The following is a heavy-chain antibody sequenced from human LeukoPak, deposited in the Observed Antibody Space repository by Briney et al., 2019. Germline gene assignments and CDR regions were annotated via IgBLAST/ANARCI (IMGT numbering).Heavy chain of an antibody. CDR3: AKVLYDYVWGGGGYFDF. CDR2: IGFDGSDK. D-gene: IGHD3-16*01. Sequence: GGSLRLSCEASGFTFSDFGMNWVRQAPGKGLEWVAYIGFDGSDKYYRDSVKGRFTISRDNSKNTLFLQMNSLRAEDTAMYYCAKVLYDYVWGGGGYFDFWGQGTLVTVSS. CDR1: GFTFSDFG. J-gene: IGHJ4*02. V-gene: IGHV3-30*02.